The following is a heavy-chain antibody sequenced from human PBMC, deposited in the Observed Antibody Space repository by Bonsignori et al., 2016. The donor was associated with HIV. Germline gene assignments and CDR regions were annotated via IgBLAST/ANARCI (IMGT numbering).Heavy chain of an antibody. CDR3: APRAAVGGDDY. V-gene: IGHV3-30*02. Sequence: VRQSARERGWSGWSFIRSDGSSKYYADSVKGRFTISRDNSKNTLYLQMNSLRTEDTAVYYCAPRAAVGGDDYWGQGTLVTVSS. CDR2: IRSDGSSK. J-gene: IGHJ4*02. D-gene: IGHD3-16*01.